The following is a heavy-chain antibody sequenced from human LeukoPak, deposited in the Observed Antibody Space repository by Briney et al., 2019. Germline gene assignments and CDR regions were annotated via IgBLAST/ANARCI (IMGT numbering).Heavy chain of an antibody. CDR3: ARDSSYTVTTYEGFDY. CDR1: GFTLSSHT. Sequence: SGGSLRLSCVASGFTLSSHTMNWVRQAPGKGLEWVSSISSSNRFIYYADSVKGRFTISRDNAKNSLYLQMNSLRAEDTAIYYCARDSSYTVTTYEGFDYWGQGSLVTVSS. D-gene: IGHD4-11*01. J-gene: IGHJ4*02. V-gene: IGHV3-21*01. CDR2: ISSSNRFI.